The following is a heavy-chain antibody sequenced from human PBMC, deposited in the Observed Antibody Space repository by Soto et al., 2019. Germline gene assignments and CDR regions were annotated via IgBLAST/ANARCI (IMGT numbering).Heavy chain of an antibody. V-gene: IGHV4-31*03. CDR1: GGSIRSGGYY. J-gene: IGHJ4*02. CDR3: ARGSGPGITMVRGVHDDY. Sequence: PSETLSLTCTVSGGSIRSGGYYWSWIRQYPGKGLEWIGYIYYSGSTYSNPSLKSRVTISVDTSKNQFSLKLSSVTAADTAVFYCARGSGPGITMVRGVHDDYWGQGTLVTVSS. CDR2: IYYSGST. D-gene: IGHD3-10*01.